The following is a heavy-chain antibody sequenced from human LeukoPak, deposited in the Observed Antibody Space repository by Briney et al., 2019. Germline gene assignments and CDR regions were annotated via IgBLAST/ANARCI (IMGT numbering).Heavy chain of an antibody. CDR2: IYTTGST. Sequence: PSETLSLTCTVSGGSISDYYWSWIRQPAGKGLEWIGRIYTTGSTDYNPSLKSRVTMSVDTSKNQFSLKLSSVTAADTAVYYCARSYCSSTSCLGVFDPWGQGTLVTVSS. J-gene: IGHJ5*02. V-gene: IGHV4-4*07. CDR3: ARSYCSSTSCLGVFDP. D-gene: IGHD2-2*01. CDR1: GGSISDYY.